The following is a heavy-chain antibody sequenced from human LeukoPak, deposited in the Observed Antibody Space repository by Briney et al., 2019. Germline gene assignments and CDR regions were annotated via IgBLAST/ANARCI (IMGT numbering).Heavy chain of an antibody. Sequence: ASVKVSCKASGYTLTGYYMHWVRQAPGQGLEWMGWINPNSGGTNYAQKFQGRVTMTRDTSISTAYMEQSRLRSDDTAVYYCIRGVVVPAATLGYWGQGTLVTVSS. V-gene: IGHV1-2*02. CDR1: GYTLTGYY. J-gene: IGHJ4*02. CDR2: INPNSGGT. CDR3: IRGVVVPAATLGY. D-gene: IGHD2-2*01.